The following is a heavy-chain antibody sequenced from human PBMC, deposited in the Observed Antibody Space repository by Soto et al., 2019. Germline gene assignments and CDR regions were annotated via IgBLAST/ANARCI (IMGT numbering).Heavy chain of an antibody. CDR1: GYTFTSYD. J-gene: IGHJ2*01. D-gene: IGHD2-15*01. Sequence: GASVKVSCKASGYTFTSYDINWVRQATGQGLEWMGWMNPNSGNTGYAQKFQGRVTMTRNTSISTAYMELSSLRSEDTAVYYCARGGYCSGGSCYGDWYFDLWGRGTLVTSPQ. V-gene: IGHV1-8*01. CDR2: MNPNSGNT. CDR3: ARGGYCSGGSCYGDWYFDL.